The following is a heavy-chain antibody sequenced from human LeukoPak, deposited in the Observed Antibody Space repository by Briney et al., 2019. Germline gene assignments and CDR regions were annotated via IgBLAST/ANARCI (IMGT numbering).Heavy chain of an antibody. CDR1: GFTFSDYG. Sequence: GGSLRLSCAASGFTFSDYGMHWVRQAPAKGLEWVAFLRYDGTNEYYSDSVRGRFSISRDNSKNSVYLQMNRLRAEDTAVYYCAKDRISLGELLSSLEYWGQGILVTVS. CDR2: LRYDGTNE. J-gene: IGHJ4*02. V-gene: IGHV3-30*02. D-gene: IGHD3-10*01. CDR3: AKDRISLGELLSSLEY.